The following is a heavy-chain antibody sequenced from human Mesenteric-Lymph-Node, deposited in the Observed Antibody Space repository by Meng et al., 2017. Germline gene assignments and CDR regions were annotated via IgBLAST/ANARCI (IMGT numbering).Heavy chain of an antibody. D-gene: IGHD2-15*01. V-gene: IGHV3-15*01. CDR1: GFTFSNAW. J-gene: IGHJ3*02. CDR2: IKSKTDGGTT. CDR3: QQSVEDAFDI. Sequence: GESLKISCAASGFTFSNAWMSLVRQAPGKGLEWVGRIKSKTDGGTTDYAAPVKGRFTISRDDSKNTLYMQMNSLKTEDTAVYYCQQSVEDAFDIWGQGTMVTVSS.